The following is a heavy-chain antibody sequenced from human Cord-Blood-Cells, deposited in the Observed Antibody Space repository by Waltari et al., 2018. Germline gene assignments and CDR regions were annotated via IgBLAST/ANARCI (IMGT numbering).Heavy chain of an antibody. Sequence: QVQLVQSGAEVKKPGASVKVSCKASGYTFTGYYMHWVRQAPGQGLEWMGRINPNSGGTNDAQKLQGRVTMTRDTSISTAYMELSRLRSDDTAVYYCVSGNDRGNNWFDPWGQGTLVTVSS. V-gene: IGHV1-2*06. CDR1: GYTFTGYY. CDR2: INPNSGGT. D-gene: IGHD3-10*01. J-gene: IGHJ5*02. CDR3: VSGNDRGNNWFDP.